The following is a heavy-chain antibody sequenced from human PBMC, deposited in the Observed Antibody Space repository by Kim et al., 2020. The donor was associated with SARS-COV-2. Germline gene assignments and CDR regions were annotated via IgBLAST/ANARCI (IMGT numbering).Heavy chain of an antibody. CDR3: ATSPDYYGSGSH. CDR1: GGSISSSNW. D-gene: IGHD3-10*01. J-gene: IGHJ4*02. V-gene: IGHV4-4*02. CDR2: IYHSGST. Sequence: SETLSLTCAVSGGSISSSNWWSWVRQPPGKGLEWIGEIYHSGSTNYNPSLKSRVTISVDKSKNQFSLKLSSVTAADTAVYYCATSPDYYGSGSHWGQGTLVTVSS.